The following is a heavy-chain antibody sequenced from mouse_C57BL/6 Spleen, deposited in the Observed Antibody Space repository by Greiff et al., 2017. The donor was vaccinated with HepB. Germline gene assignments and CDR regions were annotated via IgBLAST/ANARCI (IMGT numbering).Heavy chain of an antibody. CDR1: GFNIKDDY. D-gene: IGHD2-3*01. CDR2: IDPENGDT. CDR3: TTSYDGDLFAY. V-gene: IGHV14-4*01. J-gene: IGHJ3*01. Sequence: EVQLQQSGAELVRPGASVKLSCTASGFNIKDDYMHWVKQRPEQGLEWIGWIDPENGDTEYASKFQGKATITADTSSTTAYLQLSSLTSEDTAVYYCTTSYDGDLFAYWGQGTLVTVSA.